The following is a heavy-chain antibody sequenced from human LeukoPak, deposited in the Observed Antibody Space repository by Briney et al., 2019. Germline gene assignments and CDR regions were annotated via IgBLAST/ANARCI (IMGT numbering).Heavy chain of an antibody. Sequence: GASVKVSCKASGYSFTTYGISWVRQAPGQGLEWMGWISASSANTKYAQKFQGRVTMTTDTSRTTAHMELRSLRSDGAAGYFCAREELAGRGMDVWGQGTTVTVSS. V-gene: IGHV1-18*01. CDR2: ISASSANT. D-gene: IGHD6-6*01. CDR1: GYSFTTYG. J-gene: IGHJ6*02. CDR3: AREELAGRGMDV.